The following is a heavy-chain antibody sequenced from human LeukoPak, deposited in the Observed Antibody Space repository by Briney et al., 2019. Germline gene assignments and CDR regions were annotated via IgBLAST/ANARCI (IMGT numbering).Heavy chain of an antibody. V-gene: IGHV3-49*04. CDR2: IRSRAYGATT. CDR1: GFTFSDYY. D-gene: IGHD3-10*01. Sequence: PGRSLRLSCAASGFTFSDYYMSWVRQAPGKGLEWVSFIRSRAYGATTEYAASVKGRFTISRDDSKSIAYLQMSSLKTEDTALYYCSRADYYGSGSPISLDVWGKGTTVTVS. J-gene: IGHJ6*03. CDR3: SRADYYGSGSPISLDV.